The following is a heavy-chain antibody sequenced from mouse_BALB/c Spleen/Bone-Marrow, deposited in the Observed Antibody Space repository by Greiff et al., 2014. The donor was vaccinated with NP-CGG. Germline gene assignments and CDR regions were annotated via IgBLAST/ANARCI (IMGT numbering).Heavy chain of an antibody. CDR2: IDPANGNT. CDR3: ARNGNYGAWFAY. V-gene: IGHV14-3*02. Sequence: VQLQQSGAELVKPGASVKLSCTASGFNIKDTYMHWVKQRPEQGLEWIGRIDPANGNTKYDPKFQGKATITADTSSNPAYLQLSSLTSEDTAVYYCARNGNYGAWFAYWGQGTLVTVSA. CDR1: GFNIKDTY. J-gene: IGHJ3*01. D-gene: IGHD2-1*01.